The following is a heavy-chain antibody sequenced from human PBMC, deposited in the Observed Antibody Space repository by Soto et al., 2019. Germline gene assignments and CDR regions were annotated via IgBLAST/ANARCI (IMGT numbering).Heavy chain of an antibody. D-gene: IGHD5-12*01. V-gene: IGHV1-2*02. J-gene: IGHJ6*03. CDR1: GDSFNDYY. CDR3: ARESGGATATLDYYYFYMDV. Sequence: VQLVQSGAEVKKPGASVKVSCKTSGDSFNDYYIHWVRQAPGQGLEWMGWINPNGGVTKYAQKCQGRVTVNRDTFIRTVYMELRSLRSDDTAVYYCARESGGATATLDYYYFYMDVWGKGTTVTVSS. CDR2: INPNGGVT.